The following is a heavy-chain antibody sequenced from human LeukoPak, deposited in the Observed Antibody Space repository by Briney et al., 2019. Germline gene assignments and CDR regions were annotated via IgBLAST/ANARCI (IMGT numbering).Heavy chain of an antibody. CDR2: ISAYNGNT. CDR1: GYTFTSYG. Sequence: VASVKVSCKASGYTFTSYGISWVRQAPGQGLEWMGWISAYNGNTNYAQKLQGRVTMTTDTSTGTAYMELRSLRSDDTAVYYCARQTYDILTGYSDYWGQGTLVTVSS. J-gene: IGHJ4*02. CDR3: ARQTYDILTGYSDY. V-gene: IGHV1-18*01. D-gene: IGHD3-9*01.